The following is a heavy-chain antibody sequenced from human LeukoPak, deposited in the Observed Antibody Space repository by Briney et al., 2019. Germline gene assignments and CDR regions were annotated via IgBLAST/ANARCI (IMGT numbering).Heavy chain of an antibody. CDR2: IIPIFGTA. D-gene: IGHD3-10*01. CDR3: ARAGGSGSYYRIFFDY. CDR1: GGTFSSYA. V-gene: IGHV1-69*13. Sequence: SVKVSCKASGGTFSSYAISWVRQAPGQGLEWMGGIIPIFGTANYAQKFQGRVTITADESTSTAYMELSGLRSEDTAVYYCARAGGSGSYYRIFFDYWGQGTLVTVSS. J-gene: IGHJ4*02.